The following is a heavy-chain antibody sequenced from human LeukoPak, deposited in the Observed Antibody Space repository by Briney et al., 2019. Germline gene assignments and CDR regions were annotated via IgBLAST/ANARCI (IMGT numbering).Heavy chain of an antibody. CDR2: INTDGSST. CDR1: GFTFSNYW. J-gene: IGHJ4*02. V-gene: IGHV3-74*01. CDR3: ARDRSISAAGDTY. D-gene: IGHD6-13*01. Sequence: GGSLRLSCAASGFTFSNYWMHWVRQAPGKGLVWVSRINTDGSSTDYADSVKGRFTISRDNAKNTLYLQMKSLRAEDTAVYYCARDRSISAAGDTYWGQGTLVTVSS.